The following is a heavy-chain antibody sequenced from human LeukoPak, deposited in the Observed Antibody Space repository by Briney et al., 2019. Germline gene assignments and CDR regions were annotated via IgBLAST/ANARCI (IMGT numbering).Heavy chain of an antibody. D-gene: IGHD3-10*01. CDR2: TYSGGST. CDR1: GFTVSSNY. V-gene: IGHV3-66*01. Sequence: GVSLRLSCAASGFTVSSNYMSWVRQAPGKGLEWVSVTYSGGSTYYADSVKGRFTISRDNSKNTLYLQMNSLRAEDTAVYYCAREGNYYGSGSYTDYYYGMDVWGQGTTVTVS. CDR3: AREGNYYGSGSYTDYYYGMDV. J-gene: IGHJ6*02.